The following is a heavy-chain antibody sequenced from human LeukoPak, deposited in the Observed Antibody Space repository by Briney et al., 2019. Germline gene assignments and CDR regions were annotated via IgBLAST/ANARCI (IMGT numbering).Heavy chain of an antibody. CDR2: ISGSGGST. CDR1: GFTFSNYA. V-gene: IGHV3-23*01. J-gene: IGHJ4*02. D-gene: IGHD2-15*01. Sequence: PGGSLRLSCAASGFTFSNYAMSWVRQAPGRGLEWVSAISGSGGSTYDADSVKGRFTISRGNSKNTLHLQMNSLRAEDTAVYHCARQLGYCSDGSCYFDSWGQGTLVTVSS. CDR3: ARQLGYCSDGSCYFDS.